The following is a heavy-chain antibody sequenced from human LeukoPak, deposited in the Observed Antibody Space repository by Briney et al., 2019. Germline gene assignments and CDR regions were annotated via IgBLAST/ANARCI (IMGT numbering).Heavy chain of an antibody. CDR1: GFTFSNYA. CDR2: ISDTGIST. Sequence: PGGSLRLSCAVSGFTFSNYAMSWVRQAPGKGLEWVSTISDTGISTYYADSLKGRFTISRDNAKNSLYLQMNSLRAEDTAVYYCARDSVYYYDTPDFDYWGQGTLVTVSS. V-gene: IGHV3-23*01. D-gene: IGHD3-22*01. J-gene: IGHJ4*02. CDR3: ARDSVYYYDTPDFDY.